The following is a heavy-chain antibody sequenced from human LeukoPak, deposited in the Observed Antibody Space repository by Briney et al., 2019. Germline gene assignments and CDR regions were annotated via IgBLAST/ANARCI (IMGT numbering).Heavy chain of an antibody. CDR1: GFTFSSFA. CDR2: IKQDGTEK. CDR3: AKVAKYYYGSETYYFFEH. D-gene: IGHD3-10*01. V-gene: IGHV3-7*01. Sequence: HSGGSLRLSCAASGFTFSSFAMSWVRQAPGKGLEWVANIKQDGTEKYYVDSVKGRFTISRDNAKNSLYLQMNSLRVEDTAVYYCAKVAKYYYGSETYYFFEHWGQGTPVTASS. J-gene: IGHJ4*02.